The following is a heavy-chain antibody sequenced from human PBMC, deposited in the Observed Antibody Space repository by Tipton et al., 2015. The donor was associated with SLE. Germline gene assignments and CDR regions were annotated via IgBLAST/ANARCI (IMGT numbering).Heavy chain of an antibody. CDR2: INHSGST. Sequence: TLSLTCAVYGGSFSGYYWSWIRQPPGKGLEWIGEINHSGSTNYNPSLKSRVTISVDTSKNQFSLKLSSVTAADTAVYYCARKKVRGVISRFFDYWGQGTLVTVSS. D-gene: IGHD3-10*01. CDR1: GGSFSGYY. CDR3: ARKKVRGVISRFFDY. J-gene: IGHJ4*02. V-gene: IGHV4-34*01.